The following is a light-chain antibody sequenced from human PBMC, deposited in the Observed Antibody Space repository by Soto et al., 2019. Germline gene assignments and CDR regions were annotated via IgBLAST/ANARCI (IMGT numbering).Light chain of an antibody. J-gene: IGLJ2*01. CDR2: VNT. V-gene: IGLV1-40*01. Sequence: QAVVTQPPSVSGAPGQGVTISCTGSSSNIGAHYDVHWYQQLPGTAPKLLIYVNTNRPSGVPDRFSGSKSDTSASLAITGLQAEDEADYYCQSYDSSLGGWVFGGGTKLTVL. CDR3: QSYDSSLGGWV. CDR1: SSNIGAHYD.